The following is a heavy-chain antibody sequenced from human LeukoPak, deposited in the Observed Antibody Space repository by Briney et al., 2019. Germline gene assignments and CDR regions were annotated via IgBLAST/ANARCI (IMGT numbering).Heavy chain of an antibody. J-gene: IGHJ5*02. Sequence: ASVKVSCKASGYTFTSFDISWVRQAPGQRLEWMGWMSPNGGDTGYALKFQGRVTMTRNNSISTAYMELSSLRSEDTAVYYCARVVGATVDPWGQGTLVIVSS. CDR3: ARVVGATVDP. CDR1: GYTFTSFD. D-gene: IGHD1-26*01. CDR2: MSPNGGDT. V-gene: IGHV1-8*01.